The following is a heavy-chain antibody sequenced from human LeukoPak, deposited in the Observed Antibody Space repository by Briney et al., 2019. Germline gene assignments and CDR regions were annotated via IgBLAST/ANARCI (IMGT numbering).Heavy chain of an antibody. CDR2: IYHSGST. CDR1: GYSISSGYY. D-gene: IGHD4-17*01. J-gene: IGHJ4*02. CDR3: ARLPTVTFFDY. V-gene: IGHV4-38-2*02. Sequence: PSETLSLTCTVSGYSISSGYYWGWIRQPPGKGLEWIGSIYHSGSTYHNPSLKSRVTISVDTSKNQFSLRLSSVTAADTAVYYCARLPTVTFFDYWGQGTLVTVSS.